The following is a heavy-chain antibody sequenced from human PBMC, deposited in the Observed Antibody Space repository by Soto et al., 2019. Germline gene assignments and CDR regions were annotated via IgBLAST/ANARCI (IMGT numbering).Heavy chain of an antibody. J-gene: IGHJ4*02. V-gene: IGHV4-39*01. CDR3: ARLDSDYDFWSGYRGGFDY. CDR2: IYYSGST. Sequence: QLQLQESGPGLVKPSETLSLTCTVSGGSISSSSYYWGWIRQPPGKGLEWIGSIYYSGSTYYNPSLTSRVTISVDTSKNQFSLKLSSVTAADTAVYYCARLDSDYDFWSGYRGGFDYWGQGTLVTVSS. CDR1: GGSISSSSYY. D-gene: IGHD3-3*01.